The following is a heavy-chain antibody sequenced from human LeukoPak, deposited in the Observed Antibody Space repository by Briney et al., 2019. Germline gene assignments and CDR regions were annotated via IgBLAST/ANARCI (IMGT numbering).Heavy chain of an antibody. J-gene: IGHJ4*02. V-gene: IGHV3-23*01. D-gene: IGHD3-22*01. Sequence: GGSLRLSCAASGFTFSSYAMSWVRQAPGKGLEWVSAISGSGGSTYYADSVKGRFTISRDNSKNTLYLQMNSLRAEDTAVYYCAKDYYGSSGYYSRLLFDYWGQGTLVTVSS. CDR1: GFTFSSYA. CDR3: AKDYYGSSGYYSRLLFDY. CDR2: ISGSGGST.